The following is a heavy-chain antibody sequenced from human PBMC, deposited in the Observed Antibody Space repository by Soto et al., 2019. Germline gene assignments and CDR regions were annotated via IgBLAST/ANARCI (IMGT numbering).Heavy chain of an antibody. J-gene: IGHJ4*02. CDR3: ANHRFVVVAANHFDY. CDR1: GFTFSSYA. D-gene: IGHD2-15*01. CDR2: ISGSGGST. Sequence: GGSLRLSCAASGFTFSSYAMSWVRQAPGKGLEWVSAISGSGGSTYYADSVKGRFTISSDNSKNTLYLQMNSLRDEDTAVYYCANHRFVVVAANHFDYWGQGTLVTVSS. V-gene: IGHV3-23*01.